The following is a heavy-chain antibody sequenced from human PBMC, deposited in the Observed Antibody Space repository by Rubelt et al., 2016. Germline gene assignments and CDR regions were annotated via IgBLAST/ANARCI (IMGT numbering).Heavy chain of an antibody. V-gene: IGHV3-7*01. J-gene: IGHJ3*02. Sequence: GKGLEYVALIDQVGNQKLYVDPVRGRFTISRDNVKNSLYLQMTSLRAEDTAVYHCAKDQAPYWGAFDIWGHGTLVTVS. CDR3: AKDQAPYWGAFDI. CDR2: IDQVGNQK. D-gene: IGHD2-21*01.